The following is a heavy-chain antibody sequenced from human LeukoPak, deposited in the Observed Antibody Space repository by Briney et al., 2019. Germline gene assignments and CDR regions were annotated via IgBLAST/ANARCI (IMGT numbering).Heavy chain of an antibody. CDR2: ISGSGGNT. Sequence: GGSLRLSCAASGFTFSSYAMSWVRQAPGKGLECVSAISGSGGNTYYADSVKGRFTTSRDNSKNPLYLQMTSLRAEDTAVYFCAKDRQGSSWQRAVDYWGQGTLVTVSS. CDR1: GFTFSSYA. CDR3: AKDRQGSSWQRAVDY. V-gene: IGHV3-23*01. J-gene: IGHJ4*02. D-gene: IGHD6-13*01.